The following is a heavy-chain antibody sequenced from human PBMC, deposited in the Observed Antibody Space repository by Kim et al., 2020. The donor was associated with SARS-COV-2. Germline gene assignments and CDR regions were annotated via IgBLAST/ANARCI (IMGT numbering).Heavy chain of an antibody. J-gene: IGHJ4*02. D-gene: IGHD3-10*01. Sequence: GGTYYADSVKGRFTISRDNSKSTLYLQMNSLRAEDTAVYYCAKDGDRGAVWGQGTLVTVSS. CDR3: AKDGDRGAV. V-gene: IGHV3-23*01. CDR2: GGT.